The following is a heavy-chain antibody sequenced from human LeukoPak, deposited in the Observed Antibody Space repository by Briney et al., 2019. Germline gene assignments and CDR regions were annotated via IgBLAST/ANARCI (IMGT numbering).Heavy chain of an antibody. CDR1: GGSISSSSYY. V-gene: IGHV4-39*01. Sequence: SETLSLTCTVSGGSISSSSYYWGWIRQPPGKGLEWIGSIYYSGSTYYNPSLKSRVTISVDTSKNQFSLKLSSVTAADTAVYYCARRLESGGWYSDFDYWGQGTLVTVSS. D-gene: IGHD6-19*01. CDR3: ARRLESGGWYSDFDY. CDR2: IYYSGST. J-gene: IGHJ4*02.